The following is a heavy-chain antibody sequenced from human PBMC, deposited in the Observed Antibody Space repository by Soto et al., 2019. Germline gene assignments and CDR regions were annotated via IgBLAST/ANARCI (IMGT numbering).Heavy chain of an antibody. CDR1: GFTFSDYA. V-gene: IGHV3-30*18. CDR3: AKGGRQWLVTSDFNY. CDR2: VSHDGRNT. Sequence: VQLVESGAGVVQPGRSLRLCCAASGFTFSDYAMHWVRQAPGKGLEWVAVVSHDGRNTHYADSVKGRFTISGDSSKNTVSLEMTSLRAEDTAVYYCAKGGRQWLVTSDFNYWGQGALVTVSS. J-gene: IGHJ4*02. D-gene: IGHD6-19*01.